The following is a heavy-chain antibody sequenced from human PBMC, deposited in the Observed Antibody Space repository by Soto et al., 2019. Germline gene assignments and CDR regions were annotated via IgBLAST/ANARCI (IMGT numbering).Heavy chain of an antibody. CDR3: ARGDGYIFDY. Sequence: QVQLVQSGAEVKKPGASVKVSCKASGYTFISYDINWVRQATGQGLEWMGWMNPNTGDTGYAQKFQGRVTMNRNTSINTANLELSSLRSDDTAVYFCARGDGYIFDYWVQGTLVTVSS. D-gene: IGHD5-12*01. CDR1: GYTFISYD. V-gene: IGHV1-8*01. CDR2: MNPNTGDT. J-gene: IGHJ4*02.